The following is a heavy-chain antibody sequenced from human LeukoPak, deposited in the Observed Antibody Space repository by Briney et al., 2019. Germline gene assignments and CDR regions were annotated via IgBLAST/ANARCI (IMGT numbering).Heavy chain of an antibody. V-gene: IGHV4-39*07. Sequence: SETLSLTCTVSGGSISSSSYYWGWIRQPPGKGLEWIGRIYYDGGTYYNPSLKSRVTISVDTSKNQFSLKLSSVTAADTAIYYCARDKMGGFDYWGQGTLVTVSS. J-gene: IGHJ4*02. CDR2: IYYDGGT. CDR3: ARDKMGGFDY. CDR1: GGSISSSSYY. D-gene: IGHD3-16*01.